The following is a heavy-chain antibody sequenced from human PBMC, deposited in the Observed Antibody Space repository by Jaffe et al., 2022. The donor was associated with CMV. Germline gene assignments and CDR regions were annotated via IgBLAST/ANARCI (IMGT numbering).Heavy chain of an antibody. J-gene: IGHJ6*03. V-gene: IGHV4-34*01. CDR1: GGSFSGYY. D-gene: IGHD3-22*01. CDR3: ARVPYYYDSSGYYSYLYYYYYMDV. CDR2: INHSGST. Sequence: QVQLQQWGAGLLKPSETLSLTCAVYGGSFSGYYWSWIRQPPGKGLEWIGEINHSGSTNYNPSLKSRVTISVDTSKNQFSLKLSSVTAADTAVYYCARVPYYYDSSGYYSYLYYYYYMDVWGKGTTVTVSS.